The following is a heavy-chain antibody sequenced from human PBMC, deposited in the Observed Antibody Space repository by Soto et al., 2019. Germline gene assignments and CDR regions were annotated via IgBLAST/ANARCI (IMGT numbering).Heavy chain of an antibody. CDR2: ISGSGGST. V-gene: IGHV3-23*01. D-gene: IGHD2-15*01. CDR3: AKVVVVAATYFDY. J-gene: IGHJ4*02. CDR1: VFTFSSYA. Sequence: WWSLRLSCSASVFTFSSYAMSWFRQAPGKGLEWVSAISGSGGSTYYADSVKGRFTISRDNSKNTLYLQMNSLRAEDTAVYYCAKVVVVAATYFDYWGQGTLVTVSS.